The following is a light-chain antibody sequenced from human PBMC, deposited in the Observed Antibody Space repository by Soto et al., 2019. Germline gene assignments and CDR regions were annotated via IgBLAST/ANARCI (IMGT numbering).Light chain of an antibody. Sequence: QSVLTQPPSASGTPGQRVTISFSGGSSDIGSNTVNWYQQLPGTAPKLLIYSNDQRPSGVPDRFSGSKSGTSASLAISGLQSDDEADYYCAAWDDSLFGHVFGTGTKVTVL. J-gene: IGLJ1*01. V-gene: IGLV1-44*01. CDR1: SSDIGSNT. CDR2: SND. CDR3: AAWDDSLFGHV.